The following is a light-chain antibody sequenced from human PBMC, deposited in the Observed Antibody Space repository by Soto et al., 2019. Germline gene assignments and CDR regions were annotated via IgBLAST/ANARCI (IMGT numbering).Light chain of an antibody. CDR2: KAS. Sequence: DIQMTQSPSTLSGSVGDRVTITCRASQTISSWLAWYQQKPGKAPKLLIYKASTLKSGVPSRFSGSGSGTEFTLTISSLQPDDFATYYCQQYTNTNNPWMLGQGTKVDI. CDR3: QQYTNTNNPWM. V-gene: IGKV1-5*03. J-gene: IGKJ1*01. CDR1: QTISSW.